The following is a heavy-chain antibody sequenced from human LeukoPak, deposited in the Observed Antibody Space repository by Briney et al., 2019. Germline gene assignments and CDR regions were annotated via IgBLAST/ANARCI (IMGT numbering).Heavy chain of an antibody. J-gene: IGHJ6*03. Sequence: SQTLSLTCAISGDSVSSNSAAWNWIRQSPSRGLEWLGRTYYRSKWYNDYAVSVKGRITINPDTSKNQFSLQLNSVTPEDTAVYYCARAPGWNDVDFYYYMDVWGKGTTVTVSS. CDR3: ARAPGWNDVDFYYYMDV. V-gene: IGHV6-1*01. CDR2: TYYRSKWYN. CDR1: GDSVSSNSAA. D-gene: IGHD1-1*01.